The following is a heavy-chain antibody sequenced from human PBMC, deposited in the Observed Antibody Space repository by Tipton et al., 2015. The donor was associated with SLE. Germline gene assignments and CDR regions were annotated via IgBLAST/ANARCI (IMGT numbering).Heavy chain of an antibody. Sequence: TLSLTCIVSGYSISSGYYWAWIRQPPGKGLEWIGCIYHSGSTYYNLSLKSRVTISVDTSKNQFSLKLNSVTAADTAVYFCARTPGSGWQYYFDYWGQGTLVTVSS. V-gene: IGHV4-38-2*02. CDR2: IYHSGST. CDR1: GYSISSGYY. D-gene: IGHD6-19*01. J-gene: IGHJ4*02. CDR3: ARTPGSGWQYYFDY.